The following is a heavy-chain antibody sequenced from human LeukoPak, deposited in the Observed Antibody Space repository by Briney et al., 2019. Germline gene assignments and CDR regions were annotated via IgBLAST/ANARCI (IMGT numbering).Heavy chain of an antibody. Sequence: GGSLRLSCAASGFTFNTYAMHWVRQAPGKGLEWVAVISYDGSTKYYADSVKGRFTISRDNSKNTLYLQMNSPRAEDTAVYYCAKDQYGEAFDIWGPGTMVTVSS. CDR1: GFTFNTYA. CDR3: AKDQYGEAFDI. CDR2: ISYDGSTK. V-gene: IGHV3-30-3*01. D-gene: IGHD4-17*01. J-gene: IGHJ3*02.